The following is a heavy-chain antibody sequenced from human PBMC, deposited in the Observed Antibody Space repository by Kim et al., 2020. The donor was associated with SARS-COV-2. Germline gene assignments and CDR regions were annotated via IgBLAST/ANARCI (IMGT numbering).Heavy chain of an antibody. CDR2: VDYSGTT. D-gene: IGHD2-8*01. V-gene: IGHV4-39*01. J-gene: IGHJ6*02. CDR3: ARHNNGMDV. Sequence: SETLSLTCTVSGGSVNIRGYYWGWFRQPPGKGLEWIGSVDYSGTTYYKPSLKTRLTTSIDMSKNQFSLEVRSVTAADTGTYFCARHNNGMDVWGQGTMVT. CDR1: GGSVNIRGYY.